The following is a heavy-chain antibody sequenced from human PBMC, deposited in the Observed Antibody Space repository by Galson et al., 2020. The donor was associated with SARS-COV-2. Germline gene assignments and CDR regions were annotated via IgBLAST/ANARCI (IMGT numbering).Heavy chain of an antibody. J-gene: IGHJ4*02. Sequence: SETLSLTCTVSGGSISNYYWGWIRQPPGKGLEYIGYIYHSGSTYYNPSLKSRVTISVDTSKNQFSLNLSSVTAADTAVYYCARRGGGGRSLDYWGQGTLVTVSP. CDR1: GGSISNYY. CDR2: IYHSGST. V-gene: IGHV4-59*08. CDR3: ARRGGGGRSLDY. D-gene: IGHD1-26*01.